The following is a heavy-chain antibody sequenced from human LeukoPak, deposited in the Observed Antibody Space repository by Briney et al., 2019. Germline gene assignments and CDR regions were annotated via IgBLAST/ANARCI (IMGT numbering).Heavy chain of an antibody. J-gene: IGHJ4*02. V-gene: IGHV1-2*02. CDR3: ARYAIFGVVIDDY. CDR2: INPNSGGT. Sequence: ASVKVSCKASGYTFTGYYMHWVRQAPGQGLEWMGWINPNSGGTNYAQKFQGRVTMTRDTSISTAYMELRRLRSDDTAVYYCARYAIFGVVIDDYWGQGTLVTVSS. D-gene: IGHD3-3*01. CDR1: GYTFTGYY.